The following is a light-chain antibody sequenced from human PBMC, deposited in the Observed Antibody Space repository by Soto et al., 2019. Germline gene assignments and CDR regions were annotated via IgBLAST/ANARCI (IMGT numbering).Light chain of an antibody. CDR2: AVS. V-gene: IGLV2-14*03. CDR1: SSDIGSYDH. CDR3: ISYTDRQSYL. Sequence: QAALTQPASVSGSPGQSITISCSGTSSDIGSYDHVAGYQQFPGKSPKLIIYAVSDRPSGVSDRFSGSKSGISASLTIYGLQSEDEADYYCISYTDRQSYLFGTGTKVTV. J-gene: IGLJ1*01.